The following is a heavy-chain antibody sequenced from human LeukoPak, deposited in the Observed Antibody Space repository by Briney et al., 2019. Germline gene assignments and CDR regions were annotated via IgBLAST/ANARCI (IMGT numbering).Heavy chain of an antibody. V-gene: IGHV1-18*01. J-gene: IGHJ4*02. CDR1: GYTFTSYG. Sequence: EASVKVSCKASGYTFTSYGISWVRQAPGQGLEWMGWISAYNGNTNYAQKLQGRVTMTTDTSTSTAYMELRSLRSDDTAVYYCATVYRNRGVAAAGPFDYWGQGTLVTVSS. D-gene: IGHD6-13*01. CDR2: ISAYNGNT. CDR3: ATVYRNRGVAAAGPFDY.